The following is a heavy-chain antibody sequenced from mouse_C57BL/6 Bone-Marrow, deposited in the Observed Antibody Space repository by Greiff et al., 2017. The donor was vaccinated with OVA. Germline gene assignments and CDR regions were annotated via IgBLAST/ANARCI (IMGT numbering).Heavy chain of an antibody. CDR1: GFSFNTYA. CDR3: GRHGRRDGYPRAMDY. J-gene: IGHJ4*01. V-gene: IGHV10-1*01. Sequence: EVKLEESGGGLVQPKGSLKLSCAASGFSFNTYAMNWVRQAPGKGLEWVARIRSKSNNYATYYADSVKDRFTISRDDSESMLYLQMNNLKTEDTAMYYCGRHGRRDGYPRAMDYWGQGTSVTVSS. CDR2: IRSKSNNYAT. D-gene: IGHD2-3*01.